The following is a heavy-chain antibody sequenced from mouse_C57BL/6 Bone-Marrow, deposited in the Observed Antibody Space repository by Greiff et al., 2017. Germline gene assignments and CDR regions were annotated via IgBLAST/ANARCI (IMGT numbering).Heavy chain of an antibody. CDR3: VRGLYDYGSWCAY. CDR1: GFSFNTYA. Sequence: EVQLVESGGGLVQPKGSLKLSCAASGFSFNTYAMNWVRQAPGKGLEWVARIRSKSNNYATYYADSVKDRFTISRDDSESMLYLQMNNLKTEDTAMYYCVRGLYDYGSWCAYWGQGTLVTVSA. V-gene: IGHV10-1*01. D-gene: IGHD2-4*01. CDR2: IRSKSNNYAT. J-gene: IGHJ3*01.